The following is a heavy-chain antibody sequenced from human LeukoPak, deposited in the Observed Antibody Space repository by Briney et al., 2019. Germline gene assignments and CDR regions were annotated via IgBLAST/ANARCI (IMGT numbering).Heavy chain of an antibody. Sequence: SETLSLTCTVSGGSISSSSYYWGWIRQPPGKGLEWIGSIYYSGSTYYNPSLKSRVTISVDTSKNQFSLKLSSVTAADTAVYYCARSEITIFGVVEGAVDYWGQGTLVTVSS. V-gene: IGHV4-39*07. J-gene: IGHJ4*02. CDR2: IYYSGST. D-gene: IGHD3-3*01. CDR3: ARSEITIFGVVEGAVDY. CDR1: GGSISSSSYY.